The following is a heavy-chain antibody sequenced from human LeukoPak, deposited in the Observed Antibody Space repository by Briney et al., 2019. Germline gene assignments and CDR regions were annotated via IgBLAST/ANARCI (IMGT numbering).Heavy chain of an antibody. CDR1: GGSISSGGYY. V-gene: IGHV4-31*03. D-gene: IGHD6-13*01. Sequence: PSRTLSLTYTVSGGSISSGGYYWSWIRQHPGKGLEWIGYIYYSGSTYYNPPLKSRVTISVDTSKNQFSLKLSSVTAADTAVYYCARVEVGPVYSSSWYEKYFDYWGQGTLVTVSS. CDR2: IYYSGST. CDR3: ARVEVGPVYSSSWYEKYFDY. J-gene: IGHJ4*02.